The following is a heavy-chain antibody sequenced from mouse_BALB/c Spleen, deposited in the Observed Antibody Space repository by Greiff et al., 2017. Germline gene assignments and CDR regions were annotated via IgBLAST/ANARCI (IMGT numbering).Heavy chain of an antibody. CDR1: GYTFTSYY. J-gene: IGHJ2*01. CDR2: INPSNGGT. V-gene: IGHV1S81*02. D-gene: IGHD2-3*01. Sequence: QVQLQQSGAELVKPGASVKLSCKASGYTFTSYYMYWVKQRPGQGLEWIGEINPSNGGTNFNEKFKSKATLTVDKSSSTAYMQLSSLTSEDSAVYYCTRYDGYYLVPDYWGQGTTLTVSS. CDR3: TRYDGYYLVPDY.